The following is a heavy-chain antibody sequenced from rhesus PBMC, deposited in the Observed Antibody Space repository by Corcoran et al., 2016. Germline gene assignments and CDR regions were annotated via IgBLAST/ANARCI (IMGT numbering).Heavy chain of an antibody. Sequence: QVQLQESGPGLVKPSETLSLTCAVSGGSISSNYWSWIRQAPGKGLEWIGRFYGSGGSTDYNPSLKSRVTSSTDKSKNQFSVKLSAVTAADTAVYYCARENYSSGLAYWGQGVLVTVSS. CDR3: ARENYSSGLAY. CDR1: GGSISSNY. V-gene: IGHV4-160*01. CDR2: FYGSGGST. D-gene: IGHD6-31*01. J-gene: IGHJ4*01.